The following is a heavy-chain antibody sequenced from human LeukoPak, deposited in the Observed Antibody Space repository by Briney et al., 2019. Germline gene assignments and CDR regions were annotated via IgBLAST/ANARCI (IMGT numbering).Heavy chain of an antibody. D-gene: IGHD2-2*01. Sequence: GASVKVSCKASGGTFSSYAISWVRQAPGQGLEWMGGIIPIFGTANYAQKFQGRVTITADESTSTAYMELSSLRSEDTAVYYCAGNVVVPAASPEPYYYMDVWGKGTTVTVSS. CDR3: AGNVVVPAASPEPYYYMDV. CDR1: GGTFSSYA. J-gene: IGHJ6*03. CDR2: IIPIFGTA. V-gene: IGHV1-69*13.